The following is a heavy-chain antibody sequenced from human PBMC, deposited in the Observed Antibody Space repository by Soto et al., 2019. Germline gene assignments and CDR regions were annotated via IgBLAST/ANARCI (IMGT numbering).Heavy chain of an antibody. J-gene: IGHJ4*02. CDR2: ISGSRGST. V-gene: IGHV3-23*01. CDR3: AKSLLRLRYFAGFDY. Sequence: PGGSLRLSCAASGFTYSSYSMSWVRQAPGRGLEWVSAISGSRGSTYYADSVKGRFTISRDNSKNTLYLQMNSLRAEDTAVYYFAKSLLRLRYFAGFDYWGPGTLVSVSS. CDR1: GFTYSSYS. D-gene: IGHD3-9*01.